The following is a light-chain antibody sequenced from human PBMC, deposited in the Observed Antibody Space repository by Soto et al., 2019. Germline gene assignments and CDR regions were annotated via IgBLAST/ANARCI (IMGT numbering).Light chain of an antibody. V-gene: IGKV1-6*01. CDR2: GAS. J-gene: IGKJ5*01. CDR1: QDISND. Sequence: AIQMTQSPSSLSASVGDRVTITCRASQDISNDLGWYQQKPGKAPKLLIYGASTLQSGVPSRFSGSGSGTDFTLTISSLQPEDSASYYCQQYYSYLITFGQGTRLEIK. CDR3: QQYYSYLIT.